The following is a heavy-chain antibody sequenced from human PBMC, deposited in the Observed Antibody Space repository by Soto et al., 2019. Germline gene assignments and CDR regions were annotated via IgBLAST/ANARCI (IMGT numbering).Heavy chain of an antibody. J-gene: IGHJ6*02. CDR1: GFTFSSYS. Sequence: GGSLRLSCAASGFTFSSYSMNWVRQAPGKGLEWVSSISSSSSYIYYADSVKGRFTISRDNAKDSLYLQMHSLRAEATAVYYCASCPTPPVQSWWLQDGMDVWGQGTTVTVSS. CDR2: ISSSSSYI. D-gene: IGHD5-12*01. V-gene: IGHV3-21*01. CDR3: ASCPTPPVQSWWLQDGMDV.